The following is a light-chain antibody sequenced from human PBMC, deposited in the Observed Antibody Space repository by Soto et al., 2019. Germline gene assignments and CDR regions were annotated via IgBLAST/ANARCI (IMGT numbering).Light chain of an antibody. CDR2: LGS. J-gene: IGKJ2*01. Sequence: DIVMTQSPLSLPVTPGEPASISCRSSQSLLASNGYNYLDWYVQKPGQSPQLLISLGSNRASGVPDNFSGSGSGTEFTLKIRRVEAEDVGVYYCMQALQSLRTFGQGTKLEIK. V-gene: IGKV2-28*01. CDR1: QSLLASNGYNY. CDR3: MQALQSLRT.